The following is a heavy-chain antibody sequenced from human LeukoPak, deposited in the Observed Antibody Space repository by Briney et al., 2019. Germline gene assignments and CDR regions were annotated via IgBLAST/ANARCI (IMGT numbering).Heavy chain of an antibody. J-gene: IGHJ6*03. CDR3: ARGQGSSYHYYYYYMDV. V-gene: IGHV4-61*02. D-gene: IGHD6-6*01. Sequence: KPSEALSLTCTVSGGSISSGSYYWSWIRQPAGKGLEWIGRIYTSGSTNYNPSLKSRVTISVDTSKNQFSLKLSSVTAADTAVYYCARGQGSSYHYYYYYMDVWGKGTTVTVSS. CDR2: IYTSGST. CDR1: GGSISSGSYY.